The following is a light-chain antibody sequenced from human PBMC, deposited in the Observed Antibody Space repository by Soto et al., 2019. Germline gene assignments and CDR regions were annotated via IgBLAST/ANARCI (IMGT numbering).Light chain of an antibody. CDR1: QSVRSRY. J-gene: IGKJ5*01. CDR3: QQYRSSFPIT. Sequence: EIVLTQSPGTLSLSPGERATLSCRASQSVRSRYLAWYQQKPGQAPRLLIYGASSRATGIPDRFSGSGSGTDFSLTISSLEPEDVAVYYYQQYRSSFPITFGQGTRLEIK. V-gene: IGKV3-20*01. CDR2: GAS.